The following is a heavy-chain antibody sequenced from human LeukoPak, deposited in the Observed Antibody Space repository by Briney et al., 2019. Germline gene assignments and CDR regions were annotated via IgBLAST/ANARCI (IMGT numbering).Heavy chain of an antibody. J-gene: IGHJ3*02. CDR3: ARLRLGEPRDAFDI. D-gene: IGHD3-16*01. Sequence: SETLSLTCTVSGGSISNGDYYWSWIRQPPGKGLEWIGYIYYSGSTYYNPSLKSRVTISVDTSKNQFSLKLSSVTAADTAVYYCARLRLGEPRDAFDIWGQGTMVTVSS. V-gene: IGHV4-30-4*01. CDR2: IYYSGST. CDR1: GGSISNGDYY.